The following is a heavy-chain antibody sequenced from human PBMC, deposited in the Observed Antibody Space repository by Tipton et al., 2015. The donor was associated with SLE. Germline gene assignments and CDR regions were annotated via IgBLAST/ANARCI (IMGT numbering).Heavy chain of an antibody. CDR1: GFTFSSYS. CDR3: ARGGYSSRWYVY. V-gene: IGHV3-21*03. D-gene: IGHD6-13*01. Sequence: SLRLSCAASGFTFSSYSMNWVRQAPGKGLEWVSFISSSSSYIYYADSVKGRFTISRDNAKNSLYLQMNSLRAEDTAVYYCARGGYSSRWYVYWGQGTLVTVSS. J-gene: IGHJ4*02. CDR2: ISSSSSYI.